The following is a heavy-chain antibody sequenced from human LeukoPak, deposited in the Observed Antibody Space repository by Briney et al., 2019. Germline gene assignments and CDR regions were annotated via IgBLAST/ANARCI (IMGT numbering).Heavy chain of an antibody. CDR3: AREYVTWYSSSWYSDFDY. CDR2: ISSSSSTI. Sequence: GGSLRLSCAVSGFTFSSYSMNWVRQAPGKGLEWVSYISSSSSTIYYADSVKGRFTISRDNAKNSLYLQMNSLRAEDTAVYYCAREYVTWYSSSWYSDFDYWGQGTLVTVSS. D-gene: IGHD6-13*01. J-gene: IGHJ4*02. CDR1: GFTFSSYS. V-gene: IGHV3-48*01.